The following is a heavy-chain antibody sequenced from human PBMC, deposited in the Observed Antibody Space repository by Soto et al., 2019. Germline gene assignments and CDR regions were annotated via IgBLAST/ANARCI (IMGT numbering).Heavy chain of an antibody. J-gene: IGHJ6*04. Sequence: QGQLVQSGAEVKKPGASVKVSCKASGYDFIDHYIHWLRQAPGQGLEWMVWINPTGGGAKYAQKFQGRITMTGDTSSTTVYMSLSGLTSDDTALYYCARDLRDSTLVTHLSMDVWGKGTTVTVSS. D-gene: IGHD3-16*02. V-gene: IGHV1-2*02. CDR2: INPTGGGA. CDR3: ARDLRDSTLVTHLSMDV. CDR1: GYDFIDHY.